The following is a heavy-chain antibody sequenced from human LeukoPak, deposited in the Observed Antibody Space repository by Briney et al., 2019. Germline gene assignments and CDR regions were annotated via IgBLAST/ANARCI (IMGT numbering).Heavy chain of an antibody. J-gene: IGHJ4*02. Sequence: SVKVSCKASRGTFSSYAISWVRQAPGQGLEWMGGIIPIFGTANYAQKFQGRVTITADESTSTAYMELSSLRSEDTAVYYCARPHGDSYCGGDCYYYWGQGTLVTVSS. CDR1: RGTFSSYA. V-gene: IGHV1-69*01. CDR2: IIPIFGTA. CDR3: ARPHGDSYCGGDCYYY. D-gene: IGHD2-21*01.